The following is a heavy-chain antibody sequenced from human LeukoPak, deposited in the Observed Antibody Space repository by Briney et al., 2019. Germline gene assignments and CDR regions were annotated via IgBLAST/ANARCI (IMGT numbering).Heavy chain of an antibody. V-gene: IGHV7-4-1*02. D-gene: IGHD6-6*01. CDR3: ASSSTIAAHSFDY. CDR2: INTNTGNP. CDR1: GGTFSSYA. Sequence: ASVKVSCKASGGTFSSYAVSWVRQAPGQGLEWMGWINTNTGNPTYAQGFTGRFVYSLDTSVSTAYLQISSLKAEDTAVYYCASSSTIAAHSFDYWGQGTLVTVSS. J-gene: IGHJ4*02.